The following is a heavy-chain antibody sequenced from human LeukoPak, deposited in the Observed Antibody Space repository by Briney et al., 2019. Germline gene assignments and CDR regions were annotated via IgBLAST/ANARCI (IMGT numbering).Heavy chain of an antibody. D-gene: IGHD6-19*01. CDR3: AREDTGIAVAGPYFDY. CDR1: GGSISSGGYY. V-gene: IGHV4-30-2*01. J-gene: IGHJ4*02. Sequence: SQTLSLTCTVSGGSISSGGYYWRWIRQPPGKGLEWIGYIYHSGSTYYNPSLKSRVTISVDRSKNQFSLKLSSVTAADTAVYYCAREDTGIAVAGPYFDYWGQGTLVTVSS. CDR2: IYHSGST.